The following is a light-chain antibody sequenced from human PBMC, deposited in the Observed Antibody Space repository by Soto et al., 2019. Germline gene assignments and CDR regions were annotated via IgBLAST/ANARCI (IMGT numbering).Light chain of an antibody. Sequence: QSVLTQSASVSGSPGQSITISCTGTSSDIGGYNYVSWYQQHPDKAPKLMIFEVSNRPSGVSNRFSGSKSGNTASLTISGLLPEDEADHYCSSYTTSSTVAFGGGTKLTVL. CDR1: SSDIGGYNY. CDR3: SSYTTSSTVA. J-gene: IGLJ2*01. V-gene: IGLV2-14*01. CDR2: EVS.